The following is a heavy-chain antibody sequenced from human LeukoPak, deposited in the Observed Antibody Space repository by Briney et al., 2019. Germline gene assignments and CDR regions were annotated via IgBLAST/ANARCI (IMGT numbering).Heavy chain of an antibody. V-gene: IGHV1-18*01. J-gene: IGHJ4*02. CDR2: ISAYNGNT. CDR1: GYTFTGYG. D-gene: IGHD7-27*01. CDR3: ARNRGPEYPPTATDY. Sequence: ASVKVSCKASGYTFTGYGISWVRQAPGQGLEWMGWISAYNGNTNYAQKLQGRVTMTTDTSTSTAYMELRSLRSDDTAVYYCARNRGPEYPPTATDYWGQGTLVTVSS.